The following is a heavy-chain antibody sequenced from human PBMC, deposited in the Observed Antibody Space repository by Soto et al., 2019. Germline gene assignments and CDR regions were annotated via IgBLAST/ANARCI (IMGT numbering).Heavy chain of an antibody. CDR3: ARTVVHYDIPSDYGMDA. D-gene: IGHD3-9*01. Sequence: ASVKVSCKASGGTFSSYTISWVRQAPGQGLEWMGRIIPILGIANYAQKFQGRVTITADKSTSTAYMELSSLRSEDTAVYYCARTVVHYDIPSDYGMDAWGQGTTVTVSS. CDR2: IIPILGIA. CDR1: GGTFSSYT. J-gene: IGHJ6*02. V-gene: IGHV1-69*02.